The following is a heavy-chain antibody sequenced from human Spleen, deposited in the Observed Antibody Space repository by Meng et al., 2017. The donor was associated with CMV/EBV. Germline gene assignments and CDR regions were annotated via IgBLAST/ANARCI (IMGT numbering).Heavy chain of an antibody. CDR2: INHSGST. CDR3: ARVRGDIVLMVYAPHFDY. D-gene: IGHD2-8*01. J-gene: IGHJ4*02. Sequence: QVQLQQWGAGLLKPSETLSLTCAVYGGSFSGYYWSWIRQPPGKGLEWIGEINHSGSTNYNPSLKSRVTISVDTSKNQFSLKLSSVTAADTAVYYCARVRGDIVLMVYAPHFDYWGQGTLVTVSS. V-gene: IGHV4-34*01. CDR1: GGSFSGYY.